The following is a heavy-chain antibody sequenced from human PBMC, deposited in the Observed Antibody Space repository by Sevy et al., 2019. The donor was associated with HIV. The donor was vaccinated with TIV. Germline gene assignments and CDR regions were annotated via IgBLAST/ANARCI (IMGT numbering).Heavy chain of an antibody. CDR3: AREGCTKPHDY. J-gene: IGHJ4*02. D-gene: IGHD2-8*01. CDR1: GFTFSKYS. V-gene: IGHV3-23*01. CDR2: LSFGCGEI. Sequence: GESLKISCAASGFTFSKYSMSWVRQPPGKGLEWVSTLSFGCGEINYADSVKGRFTISRDNSKSSVYLQMNNLIPEDTAVYYCAREGCTKPHDYWGQGTLVTVSS.